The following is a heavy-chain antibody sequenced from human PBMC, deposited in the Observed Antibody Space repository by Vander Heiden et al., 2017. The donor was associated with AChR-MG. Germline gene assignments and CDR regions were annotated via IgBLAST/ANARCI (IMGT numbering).Heavy chain of an antibody. CDR1: GGSFSGYY. J-gene: IGHJ4*02. D-gene: IGHD1-26*01. V-gene: IGHV4-34*01. CDR2: INHSGST. Sequence: QVQLQQWGAGLLKPSETLSLPCAVYGGSFSGYYWSWIRQPPGKGLEWIGEINHSGSTNYNPSLKSRVTISVDTSKNQFSLKLSSVTAADTAVYYCARVIGSYYFDYWGQGTLVTVSS. CDR3: ARVIGSYYFDY.